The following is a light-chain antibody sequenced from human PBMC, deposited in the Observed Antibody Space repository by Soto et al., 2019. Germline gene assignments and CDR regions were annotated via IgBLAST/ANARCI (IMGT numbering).Light chain of an antibody. CDR3: CSYASSSTYV. V-gene: IGLV2-23*02. Sequence: QSALTQPASVSGSPGQSVTISCTGTSTNVGTHQAISWYQQHPGKAPKLILYEVSQRPSGVSDRFSGSKSGNTASLTISGLQAEDEADYHCCSYASSSTYVFGTGTKLTVL. CDR2: EVS. J-gene: IGLJ1*01. CDR1: STNVGTHQA.